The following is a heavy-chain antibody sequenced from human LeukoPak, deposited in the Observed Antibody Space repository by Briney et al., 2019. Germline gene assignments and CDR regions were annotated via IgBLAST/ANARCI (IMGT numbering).Heavy chain of an antibody. CDR1: GFTFSSYG. CDR3: AKDRDDYNYLGDAFDI. V-gene: IGHV3-30*02. CDR2: IRCDGSNK. Sequence: GGSLRLSCAAPGFTFSSYGMHWVRQAPGKGLEWVAFIRCDGSNKYYADSVKGRFTISRDNSKNTVYLQMNSLRAEDTAVYYCAKDRDDYNYLGDAFDIWGQETMVTVSS. J-gene: IGHJ3*02. D-gene: IGHD5-24*01.